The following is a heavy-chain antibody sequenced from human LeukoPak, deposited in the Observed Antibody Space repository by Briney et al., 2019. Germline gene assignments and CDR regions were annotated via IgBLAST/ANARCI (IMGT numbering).Heavy chain of an antibody. CDR3: ARWYGEGPFDY. CDR1: GGSISSGSYY. V-gene: IGHV4-61*02. J-gene: IGHJ4*02. CDR2: IYTSGST. D-gene: IGHD4-17*01. Sequence: SETLSLTCTVSGGSISSGSYYWSWIRQPAGKGLEWIGRIYTSGSTNYNPSLKSRVTISVDTSKNQFSLKLSSVTAADTAVYYCARWYGEGPFDYWGQGTLVTVSS.